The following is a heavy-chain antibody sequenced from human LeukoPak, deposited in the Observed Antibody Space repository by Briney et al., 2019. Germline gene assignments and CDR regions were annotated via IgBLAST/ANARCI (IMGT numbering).Heavy chain of an antibody. V-gene: IGHV3-23*01. CDR2: ISGSGGST. CDR3: AKGDILLWFGEP. D-gene: IGHD3-10*01. Sequence: GGSLRLSCAASGFTCSSYAMSWFRQAPGKGLEWVSAISGSGGSTYYADSVKGRFTISRDNSKNTLYLQMNSLRAEDTAVYYCAKGDILLWFGEPWGQGTLVTVSS. J-gene: IGHJ5*02. CDR1: GFTCSSYA.